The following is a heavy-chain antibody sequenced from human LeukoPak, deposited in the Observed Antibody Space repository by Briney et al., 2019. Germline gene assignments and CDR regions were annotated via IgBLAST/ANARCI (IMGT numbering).Heavy chain of an antibody. CDR1: GFKFEDYA. CDR2: ITWNSGRI. J-gene: IGHJ6*02. D-gene: IGHD3-10*01. Sequence: GGSLRLSCAASGFKFEDYAMHWVRQVPGKGLEWVSGITWNSGRIGYADSVKGRFTISRDNAKKSLQLQMDSLRAEDTALYYCANDNEGAGTYYPRYGMDLWGQGTTVIVYS. V-gene: IGHV3-9*01. CDR3: ANDNEGAGTYYPRYGMDL.